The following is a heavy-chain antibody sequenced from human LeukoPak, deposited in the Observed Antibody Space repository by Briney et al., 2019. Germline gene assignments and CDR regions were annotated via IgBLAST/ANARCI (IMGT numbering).Heavy chain of an antibody. D-gene: IGHD6-13*01. CDR1: GFTFDDYV. J-gene: IGHJ4*02. V-gene: IGHV3-9*01. Sequence: PGGSLRLSCAASGFTFDDYVMHWVRQAPGKGLEYVSGISWNSGSIRYVDSVKGRFTISRDNAKNSLYLQMNSLRAEDTAVYYCARDRLSSPGHFFDYWGQGTLVTVSS. CDR3: ARDRLSSPGHFFDY. CDR2: ISWNSGSI.